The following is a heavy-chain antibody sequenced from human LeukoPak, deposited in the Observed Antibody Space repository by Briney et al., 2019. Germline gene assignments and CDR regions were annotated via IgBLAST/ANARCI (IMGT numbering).Heavy chain of an antibody. CDR2: ISGSGGST. V-gene: IGHV3-23*01. D-gene: IGHD2-15*01. CDR3: AKGLGYCSGGSYFDWYFDL. Sequence: GGSLRLSCAASGFTFSSYAMSWVRQAPVKELEWVSAISGSGGSTYYADSVKGRFTISRDNSKNTVYLQMNSLRPEDTAVYFCAKGLGYCSGGSYFDWYFDLWGRGTLVTVSS. CDR1: GFTFSSYA. J-gene: IGHJ2*01.